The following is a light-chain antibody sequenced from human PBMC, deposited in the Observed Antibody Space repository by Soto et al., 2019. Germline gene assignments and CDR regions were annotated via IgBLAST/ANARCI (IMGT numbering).Light chain of an antibody. CDR1: QSISIW. CDR3: QQYNSNPLT. CDR2: KTS. V-gene: IGKV1-5*03. J-gene: IGKJ4*01. Sequence: DIHMTQSPSTLSASVGDRVTITCRASQSISIWLAWYQQKPGKAPNLLIYKTSILESGVPSRFSGSGSGTEFTLTISSLQPDDFATYYCQQYNSNPLTFGGGTKVEIK.